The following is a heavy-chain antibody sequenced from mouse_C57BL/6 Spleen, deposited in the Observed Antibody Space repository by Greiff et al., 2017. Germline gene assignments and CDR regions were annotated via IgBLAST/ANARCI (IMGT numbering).Heavy chain of an antibody. CDR3: ARRGTTVPFAY. CDR2: ILPGSGST. V-gene: IGHV1-9*01. J-gene: IGHJ3*01. CDR1: GYTFTGYW. D-gene: IGHD1-1*01. Sequence: QVQLQQSGAELMKPGASVKLSCKATGYTFTGYWIEWVKQRPGHGLEWIGEILPGSGSTKYNEKLKGKAPFTADTSSNPAYTQLSSLTTEDSSIYYCARRGTTVPFAYWGQGTLVTVSA.